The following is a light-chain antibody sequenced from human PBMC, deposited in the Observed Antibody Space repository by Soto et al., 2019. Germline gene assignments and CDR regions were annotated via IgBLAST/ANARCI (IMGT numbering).Light chain of an antibody. V-gene: IGLV2-14*01. CDR1: SSDVGGYNY. CDR3: SSYTTFRTPHVA. Sequence: QSALTQPASVSGSLGQSITISCTGSSSDVGGYNYVSWYQQHPGKAPKLLIHEVTNRPSGVSDRCSGSKSANTASLTISGLQAEDEAHYFCSSYTTFRTPHVAFGGGTKLTVL. CDR2: EVT. J-gene: IGLJ2*01.